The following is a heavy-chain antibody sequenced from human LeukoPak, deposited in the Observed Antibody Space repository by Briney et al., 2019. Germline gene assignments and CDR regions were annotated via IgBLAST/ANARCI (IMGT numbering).Heavy chain of an antibody. D-gene: IGHD1-26*01. J-gene: IGHJ4*02. CDR2: IYYSGST. CDR3: ACSDSGSYRTFDY. Sequence: PSETLSLTCTVSGGSISSYYWSWIRQPPGKGLEWIGYIYYSGSTNYNPSLKSRVTISVDTSKNQFSLKLSSVTAADTAVYYCACSDSGSYRTFDYWGQGTLVTVSS. V-gene: IGHV4-59*08. CDR1: GGSISSYY.